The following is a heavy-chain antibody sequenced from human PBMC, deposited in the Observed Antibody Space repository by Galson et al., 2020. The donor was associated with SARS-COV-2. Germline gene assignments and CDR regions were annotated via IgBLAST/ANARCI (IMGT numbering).Heavy chain of an antibody. J-gene: IGHJ4*02. D-gene: IGHD2-21*02. CDR3: TRADIVVLTASFFDY. V-gene: IGHV3-49*03. Sequence: GESLKISCTTSGFNFGEYGMTWFRQAPGKGLEWVGFIRSRAFGGAAEYAASVKGRFTISRDDSTSIAYLQMNSLKAEDTAIYYCTRADIVVLTASFFDYWGQGTRVTVSS. CDR2: IRSRAFGGAA. CDR1: GFNFGEYG.